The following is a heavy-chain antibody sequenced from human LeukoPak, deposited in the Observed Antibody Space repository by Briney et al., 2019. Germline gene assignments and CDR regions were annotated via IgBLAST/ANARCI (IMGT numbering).Heavy chain of an antibody. D-gene: IGHD3-10*01. CDR3: ATVSRGYGSGSYYVYNWFDP. J-gene: IGHJ5*02. V-gene: IGHV1-24*01. CDR1: GYTLTELS. Sequence: ASVKVSCKVSGYTLTELSMHWVRQAPGKGLXXXXXXXXXXXETIYAQKFQGRVTMTEDTSTDTAYMELSSLRSEDTAVYYCATVSRGYGSGSYYVYNWFDPWGQGTLVTVSS. CDR2: XXXXXXET.